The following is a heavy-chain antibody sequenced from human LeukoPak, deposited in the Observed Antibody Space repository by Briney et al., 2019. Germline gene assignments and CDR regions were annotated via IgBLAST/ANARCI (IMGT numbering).Heavy chain of an antibody. CDR3: ASGLGRAIYYVSGRADY. J-gene: IGHJ4*02. CDR2: IKQDGSEK. V-gene: IGHV3-7*01. D-gene: IGHD3-10*01. CDR1: GFTFSSYW. Sequence: GESLKISCAASGFTFSSYWMSWVRQAPGKGLEWVANIKQDGSEKYYVDSVKGRFTISRDNPKNSLYLQMNNLRADDTAVYYCASGLGRAIYYVSGRADYWGQGTLVTVSS.